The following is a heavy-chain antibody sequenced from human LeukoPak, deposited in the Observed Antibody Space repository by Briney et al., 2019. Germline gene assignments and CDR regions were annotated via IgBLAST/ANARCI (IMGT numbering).Heavy chain of an antibody. D-gene: IGHD3-16*02. Sequence: GGSLRLSCAASGFTVSSNYMSWVRQAPGKGLEWVSVIYSGGSTYYADSVKGRFTISRDNSKNTLYLQMNSLRAEDTAVYYCATQYVWRSYRLDYWGQGTLVTVSS. CDR3: ATQYVWRSYRLDY. CDR2: IYSGGST. J-gene: IGHJ4*02. CDR1: GFTVSSNY. V-gene: IGHV3-53*01.